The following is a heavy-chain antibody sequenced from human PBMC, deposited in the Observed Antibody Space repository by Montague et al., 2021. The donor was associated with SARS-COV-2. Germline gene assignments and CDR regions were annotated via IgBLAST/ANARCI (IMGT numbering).Heavy chain of an antibody. Sequence: PALVKPTQTLTLTCTFSGFSLSTSGVGVGWIRQLPGKALEWLALIYWDDDKRYSPSLKSRLTITKDTSKNQVVLTMTNMDPVDTATYYCAHRRPLYYYDSSLSTFDYWGQGTLVTVSS. CDR2: IYWDDDK. CDR3: AHRRPLYYYDSSLSTFDY. CDR1: GFSLSTSGVG. V-gene: IGHV2-5*02. J-gene: IGHJ4*02. D-gene: IGHD3-22*01.